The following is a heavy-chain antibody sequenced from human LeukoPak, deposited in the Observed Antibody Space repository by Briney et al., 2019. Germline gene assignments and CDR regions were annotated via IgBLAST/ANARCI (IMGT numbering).Heavy chain of an antibody. V-gene: IGHV1-18*01. CDR3: ARAKEDIVVVVAATREIDAFDI. D-gene: IGHD2-15*01. CDR2: ISAYNGNT. Sequence: ASVKVSCKASGYTFTSYGISWVRQAPGQGLEWMGWISAYNGNTNYAQKLQGRVTMTTDTSTSTAYMELRSLRSDDTAVYYCARAKEDIVVVVAATREIDAFDIWGQGTMVTVSS. CDR1: GYTFTSYG. J-gene: IGHJ3*02.